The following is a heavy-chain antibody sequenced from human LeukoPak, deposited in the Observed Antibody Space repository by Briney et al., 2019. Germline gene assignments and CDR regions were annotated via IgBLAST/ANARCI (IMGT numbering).Heavy chain of an antibody. J-gene: IGHJ4*02. Sequence: TRGSLRLSCAASGFTFSSYGVNWVREAPGEGLEWVSGISGSGGSTFYVDSVKGRFTFSRDNAKNTLYLQMNRMRAEDTAVYYCAKKGQQLVPGNYFDYWGQGTLVTVSS. D-gene: IGHD6-13*01. CDR2: ISGSGGST. V-gene: IGHV3-23*01. CDR1: GFTFSSYG. CDR3: AKKGQQLVPGNYFDY.